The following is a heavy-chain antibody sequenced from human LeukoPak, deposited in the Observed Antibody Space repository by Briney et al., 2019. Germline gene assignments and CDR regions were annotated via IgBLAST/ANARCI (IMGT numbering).Heavy chain of an antibody. V-gene: IGHV3-23*01. CDR2: ISGSGGST. D-gene: IGHD3-9*01. CDR3: AKDQPYDILTGLYSGFDY. CDR1: GFTFSSYA. J-gene: IGHJ4*02. Sequence: GGSLRLSCAASGFTFSSYAMSWVRQAPGKGLEWVSAISGSGGSTYYADSVKGRFTISRDNSKNTLYPQMNSLRAEDTAVYYCAKDQPYDILTGLYSGFDYWGQGTLVTVSS.